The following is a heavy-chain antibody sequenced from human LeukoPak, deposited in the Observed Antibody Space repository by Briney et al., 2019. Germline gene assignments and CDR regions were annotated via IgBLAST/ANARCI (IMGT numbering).Heavy chain of an antibody. D-gene: IGHD3-9*01. V-gene: IGHV4-34*01. J-gene: IGHJ4*02. CDR2: INHSGST. Sequence: SETLSLTCTVSGGSISSYYWSWIRQPPGKGLEWIGEINHSGSTNYNPSLKSRVTISVDTSKNQFSLKLSSVTAADTAVYYCARGGTLTSSDPFDYWGQGTLVTVSS. CDR3: ARGGTLTSSDPFDY. CDR1: GGSISSYY.